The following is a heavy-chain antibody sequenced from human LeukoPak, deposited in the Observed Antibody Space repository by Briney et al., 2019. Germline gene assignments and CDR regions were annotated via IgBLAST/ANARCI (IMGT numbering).Heavy chain of an antibody. CDR1: GGSTSSSSYY. CDR2: IYYSGST. D-gene: IGHD2-2*01. CDR3: ARDRYCSSTSCLQNYYYGMDV. J-gene: IGHJ6*02. V-gene: IGHV4-39*07. Sequence: SETLSLTCTVSGGSTSSSSYYWGWIRQPPGKGLEWIGSIYYSGSTYYNPSLKSRVTISVDTSKNQFSLKLSSVTAAGTAVYYCARDRYCSSTSCLQNYYYGMDVWGQGTTVTVSS.